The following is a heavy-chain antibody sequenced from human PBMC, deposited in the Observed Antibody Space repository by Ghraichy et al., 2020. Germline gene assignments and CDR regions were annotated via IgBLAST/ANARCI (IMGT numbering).Heavy chain of an antibody. D-gene: IGHD4-11*01. CDR1: GGSFSIYQ. CDR2: INDSGSI. V-gene: IGHV4-34*01. J-gene: IGHJ6*02. Sequence: SQTLSLTCGVDGGSFSIYQWSWIRQPPGKGLEWIGEINDSGSINYNPSLKSRVSIIVYTSKSQISLKLTSVTAADTAVYYFARLHYALDVWGQGTTVTVSS. CDR3: ARLHYALDV.